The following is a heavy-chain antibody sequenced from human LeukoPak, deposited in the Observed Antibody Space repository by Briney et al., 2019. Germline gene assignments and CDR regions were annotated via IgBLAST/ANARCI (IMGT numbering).Heavy chain of an antibody. D-gene: IGHD5-24*01. CDR3: ARDSVVEMATIVDY. V-gene: IGHV3-30*04. Sequence: GGSLRLSCAASGLTFSSYAMHWVRQAPGKGLEWVAVISYDGSNKYYADSVKGRFTISRDNSKNTLYLQMNSLRAEDTAVYYCARDSVVEMATIVDYWGQGTLVTVSS. CDR2: ISYDGSNK. J-gene: IGHJ4*02. CDR1: GLTFSSYA.